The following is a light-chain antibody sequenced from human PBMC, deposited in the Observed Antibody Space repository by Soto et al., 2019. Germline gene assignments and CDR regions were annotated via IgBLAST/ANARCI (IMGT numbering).Light chain of an antibody. V-gene: IGLV2-14*01. CDR3: SSYTTGRTYV. CDR1: SSDVGAYNY. Sequence: QSALTQPASVSGSPGQSITISCTGTSSDVGAYNYVSWYQQHPGKAPKLMIYEVSNRPSGVSNRFSGSKSGNTASLTISGLQAEHEADYYCSSYTTGRTYVFGIGTKLTVL. J-gene: IGLJ1*01. CDR2: EVS.